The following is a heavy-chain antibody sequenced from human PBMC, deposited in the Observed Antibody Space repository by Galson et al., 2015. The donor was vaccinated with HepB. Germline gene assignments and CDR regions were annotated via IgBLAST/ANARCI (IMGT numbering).Heavy chain of an antibody. CDR2: ISSSGNSI. Sequence: SLRLSCAASGFTFSSYEMNWVRQAPGKGLEWVSFISSSGNSICYADSVKGRFTISRDNSKNTLYLHMNSLRAEDTAVYYCARDGDVDTAMVTPELGYWGQGTLVTVSS. CDR1: GFTFSSYE. V-gene: IGHV3-48*03. CDR3: ARDGDVDTAMVTPELGY. J-gene: IGHJ4*02. D-gene: IGHD5-18*01.